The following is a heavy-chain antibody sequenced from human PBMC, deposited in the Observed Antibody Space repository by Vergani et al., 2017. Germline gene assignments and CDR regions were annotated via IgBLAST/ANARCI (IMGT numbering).Heavy chain of an antibody. J-gene: IGHJ4*02. CDR3: AKDGAYGDYVFNY. D-gene: IGHD4-17*01. CDR2: ISGSGGST. CDR1: GFTFSSYA. Sequence: EVQLLESGGGLVQPGGSLRLSCAASGFTFSSYAMSWVRQAPGKGLEWVSAISGSGGSTYYADSVKGRFTISRDNSKNTLYLQMNSLRAVDTAVYYCAKDGAYGDYVFNYWGQGTLVTVSS. V-gene: IGHV3-23*01.